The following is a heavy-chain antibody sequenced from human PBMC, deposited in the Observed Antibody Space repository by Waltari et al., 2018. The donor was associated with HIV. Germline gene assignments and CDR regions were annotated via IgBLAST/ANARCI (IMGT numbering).Heavy chain of an antibody. Sequence: QVQLVQSGAEVKKPGASVNVSCKASGYTFTGYYMHWVRQVPVQGLEWMGGINPKGGGTRYAQKFQVRVTMTRDTSISTAYMELSRLRSDDTTVYYCARDPEPYSRGFNWFDPWGQGTLVTVAS. V-gene: IGHV1-2*02. CDR1: GYTFTGYY. CDR3: ARDPEPYSRGFNWFDP. D-gene: IGHD3-22*01. CDR2: INPKGGGT. J-gene: IGHJ5*02.